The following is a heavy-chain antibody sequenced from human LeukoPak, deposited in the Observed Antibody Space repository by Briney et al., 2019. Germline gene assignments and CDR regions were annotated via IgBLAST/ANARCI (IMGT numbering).Heavy chain of an antibody. CDR1: GYTFTSYG. V-gene: IGHV1-18*01. D-gene: IGHD3-9*01. Sequence: ASVKVSCKASGYTFTSYGISWVRQAPGQGLEWMGWISAYNGNTNYAQKLQGRVTMTTDTSTSTAYMELRSLRSDDTAVHYCARDFTPLRYFDWLPKRGAFDVWGQGTMVTVSS. CDR3: ARDFTPLRYFDWLPKRGAFDV. CDR2: ISAYNGNT. J-gene: IGHJ3*01.